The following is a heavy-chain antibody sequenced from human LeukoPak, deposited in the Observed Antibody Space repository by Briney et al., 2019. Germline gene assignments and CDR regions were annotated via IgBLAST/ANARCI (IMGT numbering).Heavy chain of an antibody. J-gene: IGHJ1*01. CDR3: ANGCSSTSCLGYFQH. D-gene: IGHD2-2*01. CDR1: GFTFSSYG. V-gene: IGHV3-30*02. CDR2: IRYDGSNK. Sequence: PGGSLRLSCAASGFTFSSYGMHWVRQAPGKGLEWVAFIRYDGSNKYYADSVKGRFTISRDNSKNTLYLQINSLRAEDTAVYYCANGCSSTSCLGYFQHWGQGTLVTVSS.